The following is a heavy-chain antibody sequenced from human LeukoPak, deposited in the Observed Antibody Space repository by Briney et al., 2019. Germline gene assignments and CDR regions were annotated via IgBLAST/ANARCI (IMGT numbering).Heavy chain of an antibody. CDR3: ARSKADYYYYGMDV. CDR1: GGSISSYY. V-gene: IGHV4-4*07. J-gene: IGHJ6*02. D-gene: IGHD4-11*01. Sequence: SETLSLTCTVPGGSISSYYWSWIRQPAGKGLEWIGRIYTSGSTNYNPSLKSRVTMSVDTSKNQFSLKLSSVTAADTAVYYCARSKADYYYYGMDVWGQGTTVTVSS. CDR2: IYTSGST.